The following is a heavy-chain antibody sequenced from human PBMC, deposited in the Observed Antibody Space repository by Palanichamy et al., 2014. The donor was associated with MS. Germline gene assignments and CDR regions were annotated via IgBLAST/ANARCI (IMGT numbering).Heavy chain of an antibody. CDR2: IWYDGSNK. J-gene: IGHJ6*02. D-gene: IGHD3-3*01. CDR3: AREIYDLGGMDV. Sequence: EYMGVIWYDGSNKYYADSVKGRFTISRDNSKNTLYLQMNSLRAEDTAVYYCAREIYDLGGMDVWGQGTTVTVSS. V-gene: IGHV3-33*01.